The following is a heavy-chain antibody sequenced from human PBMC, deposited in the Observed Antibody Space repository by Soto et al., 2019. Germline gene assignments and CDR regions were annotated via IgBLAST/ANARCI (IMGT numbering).Heavy chain of an antibody. Sequence: SGGGVVQPGRSLRLSCTASGFTFSNYGIHWVRQAPGKGLEWVAVIWPDGNNKYYPDSVKGRFTISRDNSKNTLYLQMNSLRAEDTAVYYCARAGIVATTQLGWFDPWGQGTLVTVSS. D-gene: IGHD1-26*01. CDR1: GFTFSNYG. J-gene: IGHJ5*02. CDR2: IWPDGNNK. V-gene: IGHV3-33*01. CDR3: ARAGIVATTQLGWFDP.